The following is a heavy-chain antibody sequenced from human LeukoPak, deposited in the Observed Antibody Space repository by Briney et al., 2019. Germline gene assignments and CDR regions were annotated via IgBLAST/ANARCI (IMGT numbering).Heavy chain of an antibody. D-gene: IGHD6-6*01. V-gene: IGHV3-30*04. J-gene: IGHJ4*02. CDR1: GFTFSSYA. CDR2: ISYDGSNK. Sequence: GSLRLSCAASGFTFSSYAMHWVRQAPGKGLEWVAVISYDGSNKYYADSVKGRFTISRDNSKNTLYLQMNSLRAEDTAVYYCAKMGVVAARPGTFDYWGQGTLVTVSS. CDR3: AKMGVVAARPGTFDY.